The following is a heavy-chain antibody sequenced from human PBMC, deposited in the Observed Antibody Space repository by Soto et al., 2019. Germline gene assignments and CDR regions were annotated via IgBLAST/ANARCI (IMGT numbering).Heavy chain of an antibody. J-gene: IGHJ4*02. CDR1: GGSISSGDYY. CDR3: TRAGILTTPYYFDY. CDR2: IYYSGST. V-gene: IGHV4-30-4*01. D-gene: IGHD2-21*01. Sequence: SETLSLTCTVSGGSISSGDYYWSWIRQPPGKGLEWIGYIYYSGSTYYNPPLKSRVTISVDTSKNSLYLQMNSLKTEDTAMYYCTRAGILTTPYYFDYWGQGTLVTVSS.